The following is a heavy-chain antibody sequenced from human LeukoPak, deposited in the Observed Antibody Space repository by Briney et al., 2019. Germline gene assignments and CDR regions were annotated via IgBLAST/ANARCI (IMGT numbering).Heavy chain of an antibody. Sequence: SVKVSCKASGGTLNSHTFSWVRQAPGQGLEWMGRITPIIDSAKYAQNFQDRVSITADKSTSTVYMELSSLRSEDTAVYFCARVNLRGSQYNWFDPWGQGTLVTVSS. J-gene: IGHJ5*02. D-gene: IGHD1-26*01. CDR2: ITPIIDSA. CDR1: GGTLNSHT. V-gene: IGHV1-69*08. CDR3: ARVNLRGSQYNWFDP.